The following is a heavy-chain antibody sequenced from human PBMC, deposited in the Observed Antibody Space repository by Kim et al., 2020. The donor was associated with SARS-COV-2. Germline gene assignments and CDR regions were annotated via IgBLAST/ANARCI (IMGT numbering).Heavy chain of an antibody. CDR3: AKESRWDNAFDI. J-gene: IGHJ3*02. CDR2: ISWNSGSI. D-gene: IGHD1-26*01. V-gene: IGHV3-9*01. CDR1: GFTFDDYA. Sequence: GGSLRLSCAASGFTFDDYAMHWVRQAPGKGLEWDSGISWNSGSIGYADSVKGRFTISRDNAKNSLYLQMNSLRAEDTALYYCAKESRWDNAFDIWDQGTRVTVSS.